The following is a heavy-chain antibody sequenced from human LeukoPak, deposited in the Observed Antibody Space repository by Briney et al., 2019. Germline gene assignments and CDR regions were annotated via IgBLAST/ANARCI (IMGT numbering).Heavy chain of an antibody. CDR1: GYTFTSYY. Sequence: ASVKVSCKASGYTFTSYYMHWVRQAPGQGLEWMGIINPSGGSTSYAQKFQGRVTMTRDTSTSTVYMELSSLRSEDTAVYYCAREPSGEDFWGGYLIDYWGQGTLVTVSS. CDR2: INPSGGST. CDR3: AREPSGEDFWGGYLIDY. V-gene: IGHV1-46*03. J-gene: IGHJ4*02. D-gene: IGHD3-3*01.